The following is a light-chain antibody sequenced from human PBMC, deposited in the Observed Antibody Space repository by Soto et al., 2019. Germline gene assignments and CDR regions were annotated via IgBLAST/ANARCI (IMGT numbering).Light chain of an antibody. CDR3: QQYNSNPFP. CDR2: DAS. CDR1: QSISSW. J-gene: IGKJ3*01. Sequence: DIQMTQSPSTLSASVGDRVTITCRASQSISSWLAWYQQKPGKAPKLLIYDASSLESGVPSRFSGSGSGTELTLTIRSLQPDDFATYYCQQYNSNPFPFGPGTKVDI. V-gene: IGKV1-5*01.